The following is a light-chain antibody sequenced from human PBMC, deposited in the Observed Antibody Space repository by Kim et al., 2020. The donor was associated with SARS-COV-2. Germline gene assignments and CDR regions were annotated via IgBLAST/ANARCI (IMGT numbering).Light chain of an antibody. Sequence: PVSFSCSSSQRLLHSQSDNVLDLYLQMPGQSPQLLFNLGSNRASEVPDKFSCSGSGTDFALETGEVEAEDVGVYYCMQALQAPFTFGQG. J-gene: IGKJ5*01. V-gene: IGKV2-28*01. CDR3: MQALQAPFT. CDR2: LGS. CDR1: QRLLHSQSDNV.